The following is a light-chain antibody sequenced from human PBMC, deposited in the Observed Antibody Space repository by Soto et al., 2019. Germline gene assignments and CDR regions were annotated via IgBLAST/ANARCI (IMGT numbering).Light chain of an antibody. Sequence: EIVLTQSPGTLSLSPGERASLSCRTSQTIGPTSLAWYQQKPSQPPRLLIYHASRRATVIPDRFTGSGSGPDFTLTVNRLEPEDFAVYYCQQYPGGPLTFGGGTKVEIK. V-gene: IGKV3-20*01. CDR2: HAS. CDR1: QTIGPTS. J-gene: IGKJ4*01. CDR3: QQYPGGPLT.